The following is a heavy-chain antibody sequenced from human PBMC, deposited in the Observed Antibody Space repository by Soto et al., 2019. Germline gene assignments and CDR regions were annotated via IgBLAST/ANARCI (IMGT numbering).Heavy chain of an antibody. CDR1: DVSSTIGTDY. Sequence: SHTSSVLDVSSTIGTDYWSWIRQNPGKGLEWIGYIFYIGSTDYNPSLKSRVNISVDTSKNQFSLKLSSVTASDTAVYYCASTEDCSADWVHGTPVTVS. CDR2: IFYIGST. D-gene: IGHD2-2*01. V-gene: IGHV4-31*03. CDR3: ASTEDCSAD. J-gene: IGHJ4*03.